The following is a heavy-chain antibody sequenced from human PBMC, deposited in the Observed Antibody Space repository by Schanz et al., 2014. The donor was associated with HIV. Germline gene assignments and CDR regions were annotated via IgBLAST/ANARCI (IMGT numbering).Heavy chain of an antibody. J-gene: IGHJ6*02. CDR1: GFTFSTYS. CDR3: ARVANWDYYGMDV. D-gene: IGHD3-16*01. Sequence: VQLVESGGGLVKPGGSLRLSCAGSGFTFSTYSMNWVRQAPRKGLEWVSLIGSGGGRRYYADSVKGRFTISRDNSKNTLYLQMNSLRAEDTAVYYCARVANWDYYGMDVWGRGTTVIVSS. CDR2: IGSGGGRR. V-gene: IGHV3-NL1*01.